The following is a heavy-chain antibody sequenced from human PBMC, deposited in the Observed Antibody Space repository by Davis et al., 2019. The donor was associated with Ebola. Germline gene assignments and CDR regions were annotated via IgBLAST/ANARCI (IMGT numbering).Heavy chain of an antibody. D-gene: IGHD7-27*01. J-gene: IGHJ3*02. V-gene: IGHV3-33*01. CDR2: IWYDGSNQ. CDR3: ARIKLGDDAFDI. Sequence: GESLKISCEASGFIFSSYGMHWVRQAPGKGLEWVALIWYDGSNQFYADSVKGRFTISRDNSKNTLDLQMNSLRVEDTAVYYCARIKLGDDAFDIWGQGTMVTVSS. CDR1: GFIFSSYG.